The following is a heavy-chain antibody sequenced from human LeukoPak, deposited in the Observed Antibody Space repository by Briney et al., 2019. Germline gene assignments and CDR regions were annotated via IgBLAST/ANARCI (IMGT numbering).Heavy chain of an antibody. CDR2: FDPEDGET. CDR1: GYTLTELS. D-gene: IGHD2-2*01. J-gene: IGHJ4*02. Sequence: ASVKVSCKVSGYTLTELSMHWVRQAPGKGLEWMGGFDPEDGETIYAQKFQGRVTMTRDTSISTAYMELSRLRSDDTAVYYCAREAGSCSSTSCPFDYWGQGTLVTVSS. CDR3: AREAGSCSSTSCPFDY. V-gene: IGHV1-24*01.